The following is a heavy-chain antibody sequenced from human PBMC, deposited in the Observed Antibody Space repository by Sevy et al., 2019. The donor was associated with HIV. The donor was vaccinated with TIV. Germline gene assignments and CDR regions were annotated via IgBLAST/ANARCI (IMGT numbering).Heavy chain of an antibody. CDR1: GFTFSKYP. CDR3: ARDGGCSSTACLLYFDY. Sequence: GGSLRLSCVVSGFTFSKYPMNWVRQAPGKGLEWVSSISSSGNYIYYGDSVKGRFTISRDNAKNSLYLQMNSLRADDTAVYYCARDGGCSSTACLLYFDYWGQGTLVTVSS. J-gene: IGHJ4*02. D-gene: IGHD2-2*01. V-gene: IGHV3-21*01. CDR2: ISSSGNYI.